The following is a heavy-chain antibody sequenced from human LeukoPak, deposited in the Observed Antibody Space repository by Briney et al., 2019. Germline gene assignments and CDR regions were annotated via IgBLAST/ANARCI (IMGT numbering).Heavy chain of an antibody. V-gene: IGHV3-43*01. D-gene: IGHD1-1*01. Sequence: PGGSLRLSCAASGFTFDDYTMHWVRQSPGKGLEWVSLISWNGVRTYYADSVKGRFSISRDSSKNSLYLEMNSLRTEDTALYYCAKERGNSGYFDYWGQGTLVTVSS. CDR3: AKERGNSGYFDY. CDR1: GFTFDDYT. J-gene: IGHJ4*02. CDR2: ISWNGVRT.